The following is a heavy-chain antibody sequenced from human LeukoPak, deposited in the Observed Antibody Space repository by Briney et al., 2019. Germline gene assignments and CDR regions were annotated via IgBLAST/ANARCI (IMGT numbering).Heavy chain of an antibody. CDR2: ISSSSSTI. CDR1: GFTFSSYS. CDR3: ARVGGGFQSYYDFWSGYLRYAFDI. V-gene: IGHV3-48*02. D-gene: IGHD3-3*01. J-gene: IGHJ3*02. Sequence: AGGSLRLSCATSGFTFSSYSMNWVRQAPGKGLEWVSYISSSSSTIYYADSVKGRFTISRDNAKNSLYLQMNSLRDEDTAVYYCARVGGGFQSYYDFWSGYLRYAFDIWGQGTMVTVSS.